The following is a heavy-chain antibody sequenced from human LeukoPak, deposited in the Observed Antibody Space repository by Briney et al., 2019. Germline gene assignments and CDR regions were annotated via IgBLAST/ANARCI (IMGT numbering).Heavy chain of an antibody. J-gene: IGHJ6*03. D-gene: IGHD3-10*01. V-gene: IGHV1-2*02. CDR3: ARDGANKVRGVHYYYMDV. CDR2: INPNSGGT. Sequence: EASVKVSCKASGYTFTGYYMHWVRQAPGQGLEWMGWINPNSGGTNYAQKFQGRVTMTRDTSINTAYMELSRLTSDDTAVYYCARDGANKVRGVHYYYMDVWGKGTTVTVSS. CDR1: GYTFTGYY.